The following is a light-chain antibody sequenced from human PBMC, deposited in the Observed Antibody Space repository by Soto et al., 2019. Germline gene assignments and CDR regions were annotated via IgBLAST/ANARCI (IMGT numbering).Light chain of an antibody. CDR1: QSVSSY. CDR2: DAS. CDR3: QQRSNWPPVT. Sequence: EIVLTQSPATLSLSPGERATLSCRASQSVSSYLACYQQKPGQAPRLLIYDASNRATGIPARFSGSGSVTDFTLTISSLEPEDFAVYYCQQRSNWPPVTFGGCT. J-gene: IGKJ4*01. V-gene: IGKV3-11*01.